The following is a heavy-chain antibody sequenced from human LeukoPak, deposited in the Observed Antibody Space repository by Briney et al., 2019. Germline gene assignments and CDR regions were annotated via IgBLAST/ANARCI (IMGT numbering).Heavy chain of an antibody. V-gene: IGHV4-30-2*01. J-gene: IGHJ6*02. CDR2: IYHRGST. Sequence: SETLSLTCAVSGGSISSGGYSWSWIRQPPGKGLEWIGYIYHRGSTYYNPSLKSRVTISVDRSKNQFSLKLSSVTAADTAVYYCARGYYYDSSGYYPHYYYYGMDVWGQGTTVTVSS. D-gene: IGHD3-22*01. CDR1: GGSISSGGYS. CDR3: ARGYYYDSSGYYPHYYYYGMDV.